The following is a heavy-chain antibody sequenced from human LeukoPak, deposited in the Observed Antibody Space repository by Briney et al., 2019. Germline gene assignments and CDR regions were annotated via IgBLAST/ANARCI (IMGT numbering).Heavy chain of an antibody. CDR2: ISSDSTYI. CDR3: ARAITGQLPNFDS. J-gene: IGHJ4*02. Sequence: GGSLRLSCAASGFTFTSYSSTWVRQAPGKVLEWVSSISSDSTYIYYADSVKGRFTISRDNAKNSLYLQMDSLRAEDTAVYYCARAITGQLPNFDSWGQGTLVTVSS. V-gene: IGHV3-21*01. D-gene: IGHD1-20*01. CDR1: GFTFTSYS.